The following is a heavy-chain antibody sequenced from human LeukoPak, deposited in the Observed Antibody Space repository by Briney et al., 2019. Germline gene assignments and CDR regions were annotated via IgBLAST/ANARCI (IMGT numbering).Heavy chain of an antibody. CDR3: ARDWGGEGRPTDY. J-gene: IGHJ4*02. CDR2: ISWNSGST. V-gene: IGHV3-9*01. CDR1: GFTFNDYA. Sequence: GRSLRLSCAASGFTFNDYAMHWVRQAPGKGLEWVSGISWNSGSTGYVDSVKGRFTISRDNARNSLYLQMNSLRAEDTAVYYCARDWGGEGRPTDYWGQGTLVTVSS. D-gene: IGHD3-16*01.